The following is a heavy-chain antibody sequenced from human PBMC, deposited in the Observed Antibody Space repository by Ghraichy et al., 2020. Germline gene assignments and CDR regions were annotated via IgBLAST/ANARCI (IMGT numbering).Heavy chain of an antibody. V-gene: IGHV2-70*11. Sequence: SGPTLLKPTQTLTLTCTFSGFSLSTSGMCVSWIRQPPGKALEWLARIDWDDDKYYNTSLRTRLTISKDTSKNQVVLTMTNMDPVDTATYYCALLRSDYGGNLDYWGQGTLVTVSS. D-gene: IGHD4-23*01. CDR3: ALLRSDYGGNLDY. CDR1: GFSLSTSGMC. CDR2: IDWDDDK. J-gene: IGHJ4*02.